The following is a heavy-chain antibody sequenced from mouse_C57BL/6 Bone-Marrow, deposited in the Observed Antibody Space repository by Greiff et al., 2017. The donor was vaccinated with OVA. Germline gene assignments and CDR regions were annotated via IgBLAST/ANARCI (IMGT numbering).Heavy chain of an antibody. D-gene: IGHD1-1*01. J-gene: IGHJ3*01. CDR3: ARDYYGSSYGFAY. V-gene: IGHV2-2*02. Sequence: VMLVESGPGLVQPSQSLSITCTVSGFSLTSYGVHWVRQSPGQGLEWLGVIWSGGSTDYNAAFISRLSLSKDKYKSQVFVKMNSLQANDTAIYDCARDYYGSSYGFAYWGQGTLVTVSA. CDR1: GFSLTSYG. CDR2: IWSGGST.